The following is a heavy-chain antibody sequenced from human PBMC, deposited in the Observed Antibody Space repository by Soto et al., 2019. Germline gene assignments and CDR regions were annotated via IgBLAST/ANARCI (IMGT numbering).Heavy chain of an antibody. V-gene: IGHV3-7*05. J-gene: IGHJ3*02. CDR2: IKQDGSEK. CDR3: ARVPELLSRGAFDI. D-gene: IGHD1-26*01. Sequence: GGSLRLSCAASGFTFSSYWMSWVRQAPGKGLEWVANIKQDGSEKYYVDSVKGRFTISRDNAKNSLYLQMNSLRAEDTAVYYCARVPELLSRGAFDIWGQGTMVTVSS. CDR1: GFTFSSYW.